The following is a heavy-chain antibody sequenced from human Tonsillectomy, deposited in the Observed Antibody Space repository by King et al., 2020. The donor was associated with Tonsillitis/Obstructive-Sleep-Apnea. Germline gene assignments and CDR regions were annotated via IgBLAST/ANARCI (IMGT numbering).Heavy chain of an antibody. V-gene: IGHV3-49*05. CDR1: GFTFGDYA. D-gene: IGHD3-3*01. CDR2: IRSKAYGGTT. Sequence: VQLVESGGGLVKPGRSLRLSCTASGFTFGDYAMSWFRQAPGKGLEWVGFIRSKAYGGTTEYAASVKGRFTISRDDSKSIAYLQMNSLKTEDTAVYSCTRVPDLRFLGWFTDYWGQGTLVTVSS. CDR3: TRVPDLRFLGWFTDY. J-gene: IGHJ4*02.